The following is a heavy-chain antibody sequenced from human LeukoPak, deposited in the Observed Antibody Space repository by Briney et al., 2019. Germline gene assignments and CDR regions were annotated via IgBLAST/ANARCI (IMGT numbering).Heavy chain of an antibody. Sequence: GGSLRLSCAASGFTFSSYAMSWVRQAPGEGLEWVSAISGSGGSTYYADSVKGRFTISRDNSKNTLYMQMNSLRAEDTAVYYCAKGRDSSYDQDYHWGQGNLVTVSS. CDR3: AKGRDSSYDQDYH. D-gene: IGHD5-12*01. J-gene: IGHJ4*01. CDR1: GFTFSSYA. CDR2: ISGSGGST. V-gene: IGHV3-23*01.